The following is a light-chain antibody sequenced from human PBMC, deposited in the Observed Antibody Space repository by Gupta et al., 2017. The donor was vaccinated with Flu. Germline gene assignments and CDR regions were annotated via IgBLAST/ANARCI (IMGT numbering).Light chain of an antibody. CDR3: QQYNDFEWT. CDR1: QSISNW. J-gene: IGKJ1*01. V-gene: IGKV1-5*03. CDR2: ETS. Sequence: GDRVTVTCRASQSISNWLAWFQQNPGKAPRLLIYETSTLQSGVPSRFSGGGSGTEFTLTISSLQPDDFGTYYCQQYNDFEWTFGPGTKVEIK.